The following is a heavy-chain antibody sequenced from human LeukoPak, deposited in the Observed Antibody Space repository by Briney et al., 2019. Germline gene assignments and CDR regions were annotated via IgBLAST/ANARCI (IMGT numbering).Heavy chain of an antibody. V-gene: IGHV1-46*01. Sequence: ASVKVSCKASGYTFTNNFMHWVRQAPGQGLEWMGIINPSGDNTWYAQKFQGRVTMTRDMATSTDYMEVSSLRSEDTAVYYCARDNSLGDSAWWFDPWGQGTLVTVSS. CDR1: GYTFTNNF. J-gene: IGHJ5*02. D-gene: IGHD5-12*01. CDR2: INPSGDNT. CDR3: ARDNSLGDSAWWFDP.